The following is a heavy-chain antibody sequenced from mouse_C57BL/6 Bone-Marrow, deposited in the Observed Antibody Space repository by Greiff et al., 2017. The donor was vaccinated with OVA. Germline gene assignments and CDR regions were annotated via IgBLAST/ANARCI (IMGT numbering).Heavy chain of an antibody. CDR2: ISDGGSYT. V-gene: IGHV5-4*01. D-gene: IGHD1-1*01. J-gene: IGHJ1*03. Sequence: EVMLVESGGGLVKPGGSLKLSCAASGFTFSSYAMSWVRQTPEKRLEWVATISDGGSYTYYPDNVKGRFTISRDNAKNNLYLQMSHLKSEDTAMYYCARDLYYYGSSYWYFDVWGTGTTVTVSS. CDR1: GFTFSSYA. CDR3: ARDLYYYGSSYWYFDV.